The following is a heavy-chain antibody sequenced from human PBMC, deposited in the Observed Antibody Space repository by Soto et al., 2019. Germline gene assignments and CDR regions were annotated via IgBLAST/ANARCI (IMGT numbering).Heavy chain of an antibody. CDR1: EGTFNSYA. Sequence: QAQVVQSGAEVRKPGSSVKLSCKASEGTFNSYAIAWVRQAPGQGLEWMGGIIPYYNSLNYAQKFQDRVTITADDSTNTVYMELSSLRSDDTAVYFCASGASRWYPYFFDSWAQGTLVTVSS. J-gene: IGHJ4*02. D-gene: IGHD6-13*01. V-gene: IGHV1-69*01. CDR2: IIPYYNSL. CDR3: ASGASRWYPYFFDS.